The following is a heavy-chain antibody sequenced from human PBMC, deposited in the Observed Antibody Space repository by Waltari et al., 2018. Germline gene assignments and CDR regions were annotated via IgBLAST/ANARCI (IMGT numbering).Heavy chain of an antibody. D-gene: IGHD4-17*01. V-gene: IGHV3-7*01. CDR1: GFTFSASW. CDR3: ARYGYYFGLDV. CDR2: IKTDGRER. J-gene: IGHJ6*02. Sequence: EVQLVESGGGLVQPGGSLRLSYVASGFTFSASWMSWVRQAPGKGREWVAKIKTDGRERYHVDSVKGRFIISRDNAKNSLSLQMNSLRVEDTAIYYCARYGYYFGLDVWGQGTTVTVSS.